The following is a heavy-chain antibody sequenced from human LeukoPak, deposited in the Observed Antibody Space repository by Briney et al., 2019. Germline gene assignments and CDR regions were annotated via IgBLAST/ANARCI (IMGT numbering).Heavy chain of an antibody. CDR3: ARGRRDGYNPYWYFDL. J-gene: IGHJ2*01. Sequence: SETLSLTCTVSGGSISSGDYYWSWIRQPPGKGLEWIGYIYYSGSTNYNPSLKSRVTISVDTSKNQFSLKLSSVTAADTAVYYCARGRRDGYNPYWYFDLWGRGTLVTVSS. D-gene: IGHD5-24*01. CDR2: IYYSGST. V-gene: IGHV4-61*08. CDR1: GGSISSGDYY.